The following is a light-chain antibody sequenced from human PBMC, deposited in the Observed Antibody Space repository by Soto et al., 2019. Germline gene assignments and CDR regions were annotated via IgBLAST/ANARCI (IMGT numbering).Light chain of an antibody. CDR1: SSDVGASNS. CDR3: CSHTGSNTWV. CDR2: DVS. V-gene: IGLV2-14*01. J-gene: IGLJ3*02. Sequence: QSALTQPASVSGSPGQSITISYTGTSSDVGASNSVSWYQQHPGKSPKLLIYDVSSRPSGVSNRFSGSKSGNTASLTISGLQAEDEVDYYCCSHTGSNTWVFGGGTKLTVL.